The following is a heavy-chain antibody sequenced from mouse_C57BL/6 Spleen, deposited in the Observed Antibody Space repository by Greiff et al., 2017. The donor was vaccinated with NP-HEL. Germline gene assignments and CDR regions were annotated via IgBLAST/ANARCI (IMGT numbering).Heavy chain of an antibody. D-gene: IGHD1-1*01. CDR1: GFSFTSYC. Sequence: VQLQQSGPELVKPGASVKISCKASGFSFTSYCIHWVKQRPGQGLEWIGWIYPGSGNTKYNEKFKGKATLTADTSSSTAYMQLSSLTSEDSAVYYCARYGGNYALDYWGQGTSVTVSS. J-gene: IGHJ4*01. CDR2: IYPGSGNT. V-gene: IGHV1-66*01. CDR3: ARYGGNYALDY.